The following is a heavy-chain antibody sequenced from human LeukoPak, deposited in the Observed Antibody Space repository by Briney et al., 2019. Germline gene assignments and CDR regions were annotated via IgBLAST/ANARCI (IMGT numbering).Heavy chain of an antibody. J-gene: IGHJ4*02. Sequence: GGSLRLSCATSGFTFSSSAMSWVRQAPGKGLEWVSAISNNGGYTYYADSVQGRFTISRDNSKSTLCLQMNSLRAEDTAVYYCAKQLGYCSDGSCYFPYWSQGTLVTVSS. V-gene: IGHV3-23*01. D-gene: IGHD2-15*01. CDR2: ISNNGGYT. CDR3: AKQLGYCSDGSCYFPY. CDR1: GFTFSSSA.